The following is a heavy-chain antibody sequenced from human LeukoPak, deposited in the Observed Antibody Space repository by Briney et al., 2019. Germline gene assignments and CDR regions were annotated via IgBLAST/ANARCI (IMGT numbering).Heavy chain of an antibody. CDR3: ARQTGSGLFILP. Sequence: SETLSLTCTVSGVSISSSNSYWGWIRQPPGTGLEWLGSIYYSGNTYYNASLKSQVSISIDTSKNQFSLRLTSVTAADTAVYYCARQTGSGLFILPGGQGTLVTVSS. CDR1: GVSISSSNSY. J-gene: IGHJ4*02. CDR2: IYYSGNT. D-gene: IGHD3/OR15-3a*01. V-gene: IGHV4-39*01.